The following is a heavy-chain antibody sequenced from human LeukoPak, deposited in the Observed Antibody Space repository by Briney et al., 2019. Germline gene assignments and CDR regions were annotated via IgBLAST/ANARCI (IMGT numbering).Heavy chain of an antibody. CDR2: ISSSGSTI. Sequence: PGGSLRLSCAASGFTFSDYYMSWIRQAPGKGLEWVSYISSSGSTIYYADSVKGRFTISRDNAKNSLYLQMNSLRAEDTAVYYCARDFVVGYYYGMDVWGQGTTVTVSS. CDR1: GFTFSDYY. J-gene: IGHJ6*02. D-gene: IGHD2-21*01. V-gene: IGHV3-11*04. CDR3: ARDFVVGYYYGMDV.